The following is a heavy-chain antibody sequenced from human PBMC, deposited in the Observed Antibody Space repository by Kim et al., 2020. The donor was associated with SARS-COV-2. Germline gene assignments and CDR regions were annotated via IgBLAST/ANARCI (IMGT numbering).Heavy chain of an antibody. J-gene: IGHJ6*02. Sequence: KNYAGSVKGRFTITRDNAKNTLYLQMNSLRAEDTAVYFCARDRPLYGMDVWGHGTTVTVSS. CDR3: ARDRPLYGMDV. V-gene: IGHV3-53*01. CDR2: K.